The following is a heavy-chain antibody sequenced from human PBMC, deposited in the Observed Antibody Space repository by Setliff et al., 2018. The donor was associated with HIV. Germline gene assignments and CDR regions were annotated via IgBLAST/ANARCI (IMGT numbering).Heavy chain of an antibody. CDR1: GGSFGVYR. Sequence: SETLSLTCTISGGSFGVYRWSWIRQSAGRGLEWIGRIDGSGTTDYKPSLKGRVAISVDTSRSQFSLRVSSVTAADTAVYFCARDRHSSGLGSYGPWGPGILVTVSS. V-gene: IGHV4-4*07. CDR2: IDGSGTT. J-gene: IGHJ5*02. D-gene: IGHD3-10*01. CDR3: ARDRHSSGLGSYGP.